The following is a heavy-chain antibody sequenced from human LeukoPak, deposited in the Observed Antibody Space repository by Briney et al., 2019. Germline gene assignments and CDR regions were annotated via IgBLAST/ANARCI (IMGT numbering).Heavy chain of an antibody. CDR2: INPSGGST. D-gene: IGHD3-10*01. J-gene: IGHJ3*02. Sequence: ASVKVSCKASGYTFTSYYMHWVRQAPGQGLEWMGIINPSGGSTSYAQNFQGRVTMTRDTSTSTVYMELSSLRSEDTAVYYCARQPSMVRGVRGAFDIWGQGTMVTVSS. V-gene: IGHV1-46*01. CDR3: ARQPSMVRGVRGAFDI. CDR1: GYTFTSYY.